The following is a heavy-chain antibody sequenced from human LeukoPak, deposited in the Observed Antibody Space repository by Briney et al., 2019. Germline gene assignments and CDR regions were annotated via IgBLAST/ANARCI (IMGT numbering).Heavy chain of an antibody. CDR3: AREGDLWFGGYGNY. Sequence: PSGTLSLTCAVSGGSISSSNWWSWVRQPPGKGLEWIGEIYHSGSTNYNPSLKSRVTISVDKSKNQFSLKLSSVTAADTAVYYCAREGDLWFGGYGNYWGQGTLVTVSS. J-gene: IGHJ4*02. CDR2: IYHSGST. CDR1: GGSISSSNW. V-gene: IGHV4-4*02. D-gene: IGHD3-10*01.